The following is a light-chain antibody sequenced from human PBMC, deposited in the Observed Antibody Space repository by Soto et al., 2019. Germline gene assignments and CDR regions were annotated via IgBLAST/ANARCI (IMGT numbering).Light chain of an antibody. CDR1: TLGDKY. Sequence: SYELTQPPSVSVSPGQTASITCSGDTLGDKYACWYQQKPGQSPVLVISQDSKRPSGIPERFSGSNSGNTATLTISGTQAMDEADYYCQAWDSSTAVFGGGTKLTVL. CDR2: QDS. CDR3: QAWDSSTAV. J-gene: IGLJ2*01. V-gene: IGLV3-1*01.